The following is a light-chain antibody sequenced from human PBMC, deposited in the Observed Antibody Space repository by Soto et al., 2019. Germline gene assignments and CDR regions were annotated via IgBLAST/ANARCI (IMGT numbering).Light chain of an antibody. J-gene: IGKJ4*01. Sequence: EIVLTQSPATQSLSPGERATISCRASQSVSSYLGWYQQKPGQAPRLLIYDASNWATGIPARFSGSGSGTDFTLTISSLEPEDFAVYYCQQRSNWPLTFGGGTKVEIK. V-gene: IGKV3-11*01. CDR2: DAS. CDR3: QQRSNWPLT. CDR1: QSVSSY.